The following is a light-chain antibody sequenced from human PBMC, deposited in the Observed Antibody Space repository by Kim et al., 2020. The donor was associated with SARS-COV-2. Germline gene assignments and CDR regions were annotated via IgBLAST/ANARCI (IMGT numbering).Light chain of an antibody. V-gene: IGLV3-19*01. CDR1: SLRSYY. CDR2: GKN. Sequence: VALGQTVRITCQGDSLRSYYTTWYQQKPGQAPIVVVYGKNNRPSGIPDRFSGSSSGNTASLTITGTQAGDEADYYCNSRDNSDYVLFGGGTQLTVL. J-gene: IGLJ2*01. CDR3: NSRDNSDYVL.